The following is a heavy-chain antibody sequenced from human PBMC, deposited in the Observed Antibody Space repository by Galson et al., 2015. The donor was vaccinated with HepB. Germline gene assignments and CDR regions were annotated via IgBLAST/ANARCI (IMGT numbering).Heavy chain of an antibody. CDR1: GTMFSGFG. J-gene: IGHJ4*02. D-gene: IGHD3-10*01. V-gene: IGHV1-69*06. Sequence: SVKVSCKASGTMFSGFGTSWVRQAPGHGLEWMGEINPLFGTANYAQKLQGRVTITADRSTSTAYMELSSLRSEDTAMYYCATYAARGIFFEFWGQGTLVTVSS. CDR2: INPLFGTA. CDR3: ATYAARGIFFEF.